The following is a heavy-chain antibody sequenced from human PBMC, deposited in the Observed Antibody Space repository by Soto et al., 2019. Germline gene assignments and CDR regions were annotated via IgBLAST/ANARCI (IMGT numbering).Heavy chain of an antibody. Sequence: GRSLRLSCASSGFPFSSYGMNWVRQAPGKGLEWVSYIISSSGNTIYYADSVKGRFTISRDNAKNSLYLQMSSLRAEDTALYYCARDLWDDLAGGESDYWGQGTLVTVSS. J-gene: IGHJ4*02. CDR1: GFPFSSYG. CDR2: IISSSGNTI. CDR3: ARDLWDDLAGGESDY. D-gene: IGHD3-16*01. V-gene: IGHV3-48*01.